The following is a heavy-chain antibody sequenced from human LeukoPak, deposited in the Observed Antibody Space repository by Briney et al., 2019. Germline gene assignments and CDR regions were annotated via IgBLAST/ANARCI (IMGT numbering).Heavy chain of an antibody. CDR2: ISGSGGST. Sequence: GGSLRLSCAASGFTFSSYAMAWVRQTPGKGLEWVSGISGSGGSTYYADSVKGRFTISRDNSKNTLYLQLNSLRAEDTAVYYCAKAVNFDWLPNDYWGQGTLVTVSS. V-gene: IGHV3-23*01. J-gene: IGHJ4*02. CDR1: GFTFSSYA. CDR3: AKAVNFDWLPNDY. D-gene: IGHD3-9*01.